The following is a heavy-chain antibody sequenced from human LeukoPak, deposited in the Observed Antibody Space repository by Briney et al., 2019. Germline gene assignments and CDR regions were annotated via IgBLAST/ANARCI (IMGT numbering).Heavy chain of an antibody. J-gene: IGHJ3*02. CDR2: ISYDGSNK. CDR1: GFTFRIYG. Sequence: GGSLRLSCAASGFTFRIYGMHGVRQAPGKGLEGGAVISYDGSNKYYADSVKGRFTSSRQNSKNRLYLQMNSMRAADTVVYYCRSLTAARQDAFDIWGEGALVTVCS. V-gene: IGHV3-30*03. CDR3: RSLTAARQDAFDI. D-gene: IGHD6-6*01.